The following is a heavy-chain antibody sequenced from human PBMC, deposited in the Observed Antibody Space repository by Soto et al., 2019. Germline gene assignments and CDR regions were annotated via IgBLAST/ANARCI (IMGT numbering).Heavy chain of an antibody. J-gene: IGHJ3*02. CDR1: GGSISSSNW. CDR3: ARGLGITFFWFINCFDI. CDR2: IYHSGST. D-gene: IGHD3-16*01. V-gene: IGHV4-4*02. Sequence: SERLALTWAPDGGSISSSNWWSWVRQPPGKGLEGIGEIYHSGSTNYNPSLKSRVTISVDKSKNQFSLKLSSVTAADTAVYYCARGLGITFFWFINCFDIWGQGTMVTVSS.